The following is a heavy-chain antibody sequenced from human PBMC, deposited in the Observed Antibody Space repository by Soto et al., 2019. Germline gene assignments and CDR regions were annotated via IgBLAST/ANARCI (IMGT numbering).Heavy chain of an antibody. CDR3: ARGLEVVAAYFDY. J-gene: IGHJ4*02. CDR2: IIPILGIA. CDR1: GGTFSSYT. V-gene: IGHV1-69*02. Sequence: QVQLVQSGAEVKKPGSSVKVSCKASGGTFSSYTISWVRQAPGQGLEWMGRIIPILGIANYAQKFQGRVTITAAKSTSTAYMELSSLRSEDTAVYYCARGLEVVAAYFDYWGQGTLVTVSS. D-gene: IGHD2-15*01.